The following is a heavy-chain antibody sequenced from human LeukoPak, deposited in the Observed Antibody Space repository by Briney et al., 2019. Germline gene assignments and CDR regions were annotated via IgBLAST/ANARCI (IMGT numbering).Heavy chain of an antibody. J-gene: IGHJ4*02. Sequence: PGGSLRLSCAASGFTLSSYAMSWVRQAPGKGLEWVSAISGSGGSTYYADSVKGRFTISRDNSKNTLYLQMNSLRAEDTAVYYCAKGLGRLGYCSGGSCHTAGAPFDYWGQGTLVTVSS. V-gene: IGHV3-23*01. CDR1: GFTLSSYA. CDR3: AKGLGRLGYCSGGSCHTAGAPFDY. CDR2: ISGSGGST. D-gene: IGHD2-15*01.